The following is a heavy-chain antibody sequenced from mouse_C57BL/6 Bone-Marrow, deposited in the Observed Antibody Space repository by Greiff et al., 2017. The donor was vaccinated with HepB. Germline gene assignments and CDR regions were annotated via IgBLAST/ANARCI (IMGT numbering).Heavy chain of an antibody. CDR3: AGELRRDYFDY. CDR2: INPSNGGT. V-gene: IGHV1-53*01. CDR1: GYTFTSYW. Sequence: QVQLQQPGTELVKPGASVKLSCKASGYTFTSYWMHWVKQRPGQGLEWIGNINPSNGGTNYNEKFKSKTTLTVDKSSSTAYMQLSSLTSEDSAVYDCAGELRRDYFDYWGQGTTLTVSS. J-gene: IGHJ2*01. D-gene: IGHD4-1*01.